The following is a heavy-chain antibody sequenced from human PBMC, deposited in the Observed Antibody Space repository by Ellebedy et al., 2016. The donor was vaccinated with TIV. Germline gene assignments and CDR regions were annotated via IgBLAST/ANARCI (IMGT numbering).Heavy chain of an antibody. CDR3: ARAGVGATGSFDI. CDR2: IYYSGST. Sequence: SETLSLXCTVSGGSISSSSYYWGWIRQPPGKGLEWIGSIYYSGSTYYNPSLKSRVTISVDTSKNQFSLKLSSVTAADTAVYYCARAGVGATGSFDIWGQGTMVTVSS. D-gene: IGHD1-26*01. J-gene: IGHJ3*02. CDR1: GGSISSSSYY. V-gene: IGHV4-39*07.